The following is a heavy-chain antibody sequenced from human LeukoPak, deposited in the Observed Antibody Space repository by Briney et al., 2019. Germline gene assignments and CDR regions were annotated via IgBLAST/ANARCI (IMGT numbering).Heavy chain of an antibody. CDR3: ARLPTASLVFDY. J-gene: IGHJ4*02. CDR2: IYYSGST. Sequence: SETLSLTCTVSGGSISSSSYYWGWIRQPPGKGLEWIGSIYYSGSTYYNPSLKSRVTISVDTSKNQFSLKLSSVTAADTAVYYCARLPTASLVFDYWGQGTLVTVSS. V-gene: IGHV4-39*01. CDR1: GGSISSSSYY.